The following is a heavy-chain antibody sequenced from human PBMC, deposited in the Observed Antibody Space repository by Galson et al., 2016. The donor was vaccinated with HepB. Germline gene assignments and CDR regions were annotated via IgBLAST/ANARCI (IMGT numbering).Heavy chain of an antibody. CDR2: ISLDGSKN. CDR3: ARDDDYVWGTYRYTRTVPQYYFDY. D-gene: IGHD3-16*02. V-gene: IGHV3-30-3*01. J-gene: IGHJ4*02. CDR1: GVTFSSYA. Sequence: SLRLSCAASGVTFSSYAMHWVRQAPGKGLEWVAVISLDGSKNFYADSVKGRFTTSRDNSKNTLYLQMNSLRAEDTAVYYCARDDDYVWGTYRYTRTVPQYYFDYWGQETLVTVSS.